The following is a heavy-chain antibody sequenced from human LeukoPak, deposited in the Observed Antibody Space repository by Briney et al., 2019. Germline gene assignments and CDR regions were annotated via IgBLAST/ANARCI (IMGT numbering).Heavy chain of an antibody. D-gene: IGHD1-1*01. CDR3: ARAERAFDL. J-gene: IGHJ3*01. Sequence: ASVKVSCKPSGGSFSSSAISWVRQAPAQGLEWLGGIVPIFATTYYAQKFQGRITITTDESTRITYMGLSSLRSDDTAINYYARAERAFDLWGQGTRVIVSS. CDR1: GGSFSSSA. CDR2: IVPIFATT. V-gene: IGHV1-69*05.